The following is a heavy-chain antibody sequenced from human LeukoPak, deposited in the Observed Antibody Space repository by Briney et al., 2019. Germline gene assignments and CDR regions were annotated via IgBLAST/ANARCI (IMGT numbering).Heavy chain of an antibody. CDR2: IWYDGSNQ. CDR3: ARENWDSLDY. Sequence: GGSLRLSCAASGFTFSRNGMHWVRQAPGKGLECVAVIWYDGSNQYYADSVKGRSTISRDNSKNTLYLQMNSLRAEDTAVYYCARENWDSLDYWGQGTLVTVSS. D-gene: IGHD7-27*01. V-gene: IGHV3-33*01. J-gene: IGHJ4*02. CDR1: GFTFSRNG.